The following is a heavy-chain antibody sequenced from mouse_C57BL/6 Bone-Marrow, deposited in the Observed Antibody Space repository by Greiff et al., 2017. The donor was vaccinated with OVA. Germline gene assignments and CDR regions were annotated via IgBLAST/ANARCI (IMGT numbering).Heavy chain of an antibody. D-gene: IGHD2-4*01. CDR1: GYTFTSYW. J-gene: IGHJ4*01. CDR2: IDPNSGGT. Sequence: VQLQQSGAELVKPGASVKLSCKASGYTFTSYWMHWVKQRPGRGLEWIGRIDPNSGGTKYNEKFKSKATLTVDKPSSTAYMQLSSLTSEDAAVYYCAKAYDYEEGLYAMDYWGQGTSVTVSS. V-gene: IGHV1-72*01. CDR3: AKAYDYEEGLYAMDY.